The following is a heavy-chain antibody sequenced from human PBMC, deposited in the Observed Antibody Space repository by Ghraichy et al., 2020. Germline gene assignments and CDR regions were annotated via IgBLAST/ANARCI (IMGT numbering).Heavy chain of an antibody. V-gene: IGHV3-66*01. D-gene: IGHD3-22*01. CDR3: ASRGAYYYDSSGPEGY. CDR2: IYSGGSA. J-gene: IGHJ4*02. Sequence: GGSLRLSCVGSGFTVSTSYMSWVRQAPGKGLEWVSVIYSGGSAYYADFVEGRFTISRDNSKNTLYLQMNNLRAEETAVYYCASRGAYYYDSSGPEGYWGQGTLVTVST. CDR1: GFTVSTSY.